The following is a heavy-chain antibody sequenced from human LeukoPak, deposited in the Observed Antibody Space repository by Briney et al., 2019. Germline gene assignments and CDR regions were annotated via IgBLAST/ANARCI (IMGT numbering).Heavy chain of an antibody. Sequence: GGSLRLSCAASGFTLSSSWMSWVRQAPGKGLEWVANINQDGSEKYYVDSVKGRFTISRDNAKNSLYLQMNSLRAEDTAVYHCARDYGGWPFDYWGQGTLVTVSS. D-gene: IGHD6-19*01. CDR1: GFTLSSSW. J-gene: IGHJ4*02. V-gene: IGHV3-7*05. CDR2: INQDGSEK. CDR3: ARDYGGWPFDY.